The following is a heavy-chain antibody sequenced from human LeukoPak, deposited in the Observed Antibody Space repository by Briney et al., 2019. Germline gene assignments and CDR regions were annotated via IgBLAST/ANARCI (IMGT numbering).Heavy chain of an antibody. V-gene: IGHV4-59*01. CDR1: GGSISTYY. CDR3: ARGGTVVNGFDY. J-gene: IGHJ4*02. D-gene: IGHD4-23*01. CDR2: IYYSGST. Sequence: PSETLSLNCTVSGGSISTYYWSWIRQSPGKGLEWIGYIYYSGSTNYNPSLKSRVAISVDTSKNQFSLKLTSVTAADTAVYYCARGGTVVNGFDYWGQGTLVTVSS.